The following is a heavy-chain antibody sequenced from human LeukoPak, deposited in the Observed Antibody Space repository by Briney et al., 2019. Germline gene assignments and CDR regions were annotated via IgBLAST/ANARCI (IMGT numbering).Heavy chain of an antibody. J-gene: IGHJ4*02. Sequence: PSETLSLTCAVYGGSFSGYYWSWIRQPPGKGLEWIGEINHSGSTNYNPSLKSRDTISVDTSKNQFSLKLSSVTAADTAVYYCARAPRVYAARGPYYFDYWGQGTLVTVSS. D-gene: IGHD2-8*01. CDR3: ARAPRVYAARGPYYFDY. CDR2: INHSGST. CDR1: GGSFSGYY. V-gene: IGHV4-34*01.